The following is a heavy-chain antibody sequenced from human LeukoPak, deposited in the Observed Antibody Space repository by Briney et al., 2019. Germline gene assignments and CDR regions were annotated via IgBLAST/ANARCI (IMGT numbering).Heavy chain of an antibody. CDR2: IGTAGNYI. CDR1: GFTFSDYT. D-gene: IGHD2-2*01. CDR3: ATSLFCASASCL. Sequence: PGGSLRLSCAASGFTFSDYTMNWVRQAPGKGLEWLSSIGTAGNYIFYADSVQGRFTISRDNANDSLYLEMKSLKVEDTATYYCATSLFCASASCLWGQGTLVTVSS. J-gene: IGHJ4*02. V-gene: IGHV3-21*01.